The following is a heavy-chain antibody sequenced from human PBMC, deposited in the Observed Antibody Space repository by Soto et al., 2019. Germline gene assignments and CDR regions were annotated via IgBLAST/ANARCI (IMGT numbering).Heavy chain of an antibody. D-gene: IGHD1-26*01. Sequence: QVQLVESGGGLVKPGGSLRLSCAASGFSFSDYYFSWIHQAPGKGLEWVSYISSGGRTIYYVDSVQGRFTISRDNAKNSLYLQMNSLRAEDTAVYYCAREGDNGKYYDYWGQGALVTVSS. CDR3: AREGDNGKYYDY. V-gene: IGHV3-11*01. CDR1: GFSFSDYY. J-gene: IGHJ4*02. CDR2: ISSGGRTI.